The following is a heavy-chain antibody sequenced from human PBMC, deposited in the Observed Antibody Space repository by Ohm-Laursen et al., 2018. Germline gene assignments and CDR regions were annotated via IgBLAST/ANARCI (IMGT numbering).Heavy chain of an antibody. Sequence: TQTLTLTSTFSGFSLSTSGMCVSWIRQPPGKALEWLARIDWDDDKFYSTSLKTRLTISKDTSKNQVVLTVTNMDPVDTATYYCARIRRYSSSWFYFDYWGQGTLVTVSS. V-gene: IGHV2-70*16. CDR2: IDWDDDK. J-gene: IGHJ4*02. D-gene: IGHD6-13*01. CDR3: ARIRRYSSSWFYFDY. CDR1: GFSLSTSGMC.